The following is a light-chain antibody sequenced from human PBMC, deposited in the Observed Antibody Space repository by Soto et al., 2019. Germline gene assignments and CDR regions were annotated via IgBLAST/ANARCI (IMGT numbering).Light chain of an antibody. CDR2: EVT. CDR1: GSDLGSYNY. CDR3: SSYTATSYV. V-gene: IGLV2-14*01. J-gene: IGLJ1*01. Sequence: QSVLTQPASVSGSPGQSITISCTGAGSDLGSYNYVSWYQQYPGRAPKLILYEVTNRPSGVSDRFSGSKSGNTASLTISGLQAEAEADYYCSSYTATSYVSGTGTKVTVL.